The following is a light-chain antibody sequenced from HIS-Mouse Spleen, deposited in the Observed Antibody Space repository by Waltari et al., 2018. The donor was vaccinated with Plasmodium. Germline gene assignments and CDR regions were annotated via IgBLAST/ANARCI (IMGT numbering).Light chain of an antibody. CDR3: QSADSSGTYWV. CDR2: KDS. V-gene: IGLV3-25*03. Sequence: SYELTQPPSVSVSPGQTARITCSGDALPKQYAYWYQQKPGQAPVLVIYKDSERTSGIPERFSCSSAGTTVTLTISGVQAEDEADYYCQSADSSGTYWVFGGGTKLTVL. CDR1: ALPKQY. J-gene: IGLJ3*02.